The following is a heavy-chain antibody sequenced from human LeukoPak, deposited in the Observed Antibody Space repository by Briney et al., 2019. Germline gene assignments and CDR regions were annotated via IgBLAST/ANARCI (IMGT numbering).Heavy chain of an antibody. D-gene: IGHD3-10*01. CDR1: GYSISSGNY. CDR3: ARPDYYGSGYMDV. J-gene: IGHJ6*03. V-gene: IGHV4-38-2*02. Sequence: SETLSLTCTVSGYSISSGNYWGWIRQPPGKGLEWIGEINHSGSTNYNPSLKSRVTISVDTSKNQFSLKLSSVTAADTAVYYCARPDYYGSGYMDVWGKGTTVTISS. CDR2: INHSGST.